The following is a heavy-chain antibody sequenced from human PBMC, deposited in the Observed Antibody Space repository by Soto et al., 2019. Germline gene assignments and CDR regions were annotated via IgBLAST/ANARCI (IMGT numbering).Heavy chain of an antibody. CDR3: ASPIAARPSRIYYYYGMDV. Sequence: QVQLVQSGAAVKKPGSSVKVSCKASGGTFSSYAISWVRQAPGQGLEWMGGIIPIFGTANYAQKFQGRVTITADESTSTAYMELSSLRSEDTAGYYCASPIAARPSRIYYYYGMDVWGQGTTVTVSS. CDR2: IIPIFGTA. J-gene: IGHJ6*02. V-gene: IGHV1-69*12. D-gene: IGHD6-6*01. CDR1: GGTFSSYA.